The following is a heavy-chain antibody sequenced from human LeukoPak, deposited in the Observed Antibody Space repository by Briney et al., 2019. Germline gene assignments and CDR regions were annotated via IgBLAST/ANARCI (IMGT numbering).Heavy chain of an antibody. V-gene: IGHV4-34*01. J-gene: IGHJ4*02. CDR2: INHSGST. CDR3: ARLYYSSHVVLFDY. D-gene: IGHD4-11*01. Sequence: SETLSLTCAVYGGSFSGYYWSWIRQPPGKGLEWIGEINHSGSTNYNPSLKSRVTISVDTSKNQFSLKLSSVTAADTAVCYCARLYYSSHVVLFDYWGQGTLVTVSS. CDR1: GGSFSGYY.